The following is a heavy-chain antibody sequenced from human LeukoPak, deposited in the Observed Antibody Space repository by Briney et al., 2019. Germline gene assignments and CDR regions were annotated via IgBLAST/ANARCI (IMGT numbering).Heavy chain of an antibody. D-gene: IGHD3-3*01. J-gene: IGHJ4*02. CDR2: TRNKANSYTT. Sequence: GGSLRLSCAASGFTFSDHYMDWVRQAPGKGLEWVGRTRNKANSYTTEYAASVKGRFTISRDDSKNSLYLQMNSLRAEDTAVYYCARGEYYDFWSGYFDYWGQGTLVTVSS. CDR3: ARGEYYDFWSGYFDY. V-gene: IGHV3-72*01. CDR1: GFTFSDHY.